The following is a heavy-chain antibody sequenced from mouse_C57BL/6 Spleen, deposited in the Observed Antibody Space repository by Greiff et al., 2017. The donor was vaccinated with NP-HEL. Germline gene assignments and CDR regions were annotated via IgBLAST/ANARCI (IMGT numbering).Heavy chain of an antibody. CDR1: GYTFTNYW. J-gene: IGHJ4*01. CDR3: ARGGRGNQFPYYYAMDY. Sequence: QVQLQQSGAELVRPGTSVQMSCKASGYTFTNYWIGWAKQRPGHGLEWIGDIYPGGGYPHYNEKFKGKATLTADKSSSTAYMQFSSLTSEDSAIYYCARGGRGNQFPYYYAMDYWGQGTSVTVSS. V-gene: IGHV1-63*01. CDR2: IYPGGGYP. D-gene: IGHD2-1*01.